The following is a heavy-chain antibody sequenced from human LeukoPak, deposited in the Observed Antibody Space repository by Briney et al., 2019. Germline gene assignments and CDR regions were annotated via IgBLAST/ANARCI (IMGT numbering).Heavy chain of an antibody. CDR2: ISYDGSNK. J-gene: IGHJ4*02. V-gene: IGHV3-30*03. Sequence: PGGSLRLSCAASGFTFSSFGMHWVRQAPGKGLQWVAVISYDGSNKYYADSVKGRFTISRDNSRDTLYLQMNSLRAEDTAVYYCARVARTGDYFDYWGQGTLVTVSS. CDR1: GFTFSSFG. D-gene: IGHD5-12*01. CDR3: ARVARTGDYFDY.